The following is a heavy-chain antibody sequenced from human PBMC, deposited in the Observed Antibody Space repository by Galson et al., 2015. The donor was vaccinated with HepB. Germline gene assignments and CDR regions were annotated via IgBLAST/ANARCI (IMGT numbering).Heavy chain of an antibody. CDR1: GFTFSNAW. D-gene: IGHD6-13*01. J-gene: IGHJ4*02. V-gene: IGHV3-15*01. CDR2: IKSKTDGGTT. CDR3: TIPNYRLRSKNSSSWYLPYR. Sequence: SLRLSCAASGFTFSNAWMSWVRQAPGKGLEWVGRIKSKTDGGTTDYAAPVKGRFTISRDDSKNTLYLQMNSLKTEDTAVYYCTIPNYRLRSKNSSSWYLPYRWGQGTLVTVSS.